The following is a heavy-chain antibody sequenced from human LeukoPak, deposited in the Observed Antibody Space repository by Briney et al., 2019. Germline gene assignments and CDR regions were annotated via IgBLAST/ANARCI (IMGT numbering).Heavy chain of an antibody. CDR2: IYTSGST. J-gene: IGHJ4*02. Sequence: PSETLSLTCTVSGGAISSGSYYWSWIRHPAGKGLEWIGRIYTSGSTNYNPSLKSRVTISVDTSKNQFSLKLSSVTAADTAVYYCAREDWAYYYGSGSFHFDYWGQGTLVTVSS. V-gene: IGHV4-61*02. CDR1: GGAISSGSYY. D-gene: IGHD3-10*01. CDR3: AREDWAYYYGSGSFHFDY.